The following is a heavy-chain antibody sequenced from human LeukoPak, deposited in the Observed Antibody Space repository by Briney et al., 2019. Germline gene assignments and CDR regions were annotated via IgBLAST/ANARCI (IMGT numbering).Heavy chain of an antibody. D-gene: IGHD5-12*01. CDR2: INPKSGGT. CDR3: ARDRGGSGLRNMFDP. J-gene: IGHJ5*02. CDR1: GYTFTDYY. V-gene: IGHV1-2*06. Sequence: ASVKVSCKASGYTFTDYYMHWVRQAPGQGLEWMGRINPKSGGTNYVQKFQGRVTMTRDTSIFTAYMEMSSLRSDDTAVYYCARDRGGSGLRNMFDPWGQGTLVTVSS.